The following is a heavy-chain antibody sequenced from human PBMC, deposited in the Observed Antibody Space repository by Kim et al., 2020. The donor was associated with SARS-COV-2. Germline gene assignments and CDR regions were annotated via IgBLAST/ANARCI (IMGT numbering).Heavy chain of an antibody. Sequence: GGSLRLSCAASGSSLSSYSMNWVRQAPGKGLEWVSSINNGGSYIYYADAVEGRFTISRDNTENSLYLQMSSLRVEDTAVYYCATDLRWSGYDCFVDY. J-gene: IGHJ4*01. CDR1: GSSLSSYS. CDR2: INNGGSYI. V-gene: IGHV3-21*01. D-gene: IGHD3-3*01. CDR3: ATDLRWSGYDCFVDY.